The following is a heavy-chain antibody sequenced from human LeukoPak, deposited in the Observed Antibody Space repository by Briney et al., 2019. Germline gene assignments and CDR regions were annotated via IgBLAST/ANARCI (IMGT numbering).Heavy chain of an antibody. CDR3: ARTFGGNAETGVDY. D-gene: IGHD4-23*01. CDR2: IYSGGST. Sequence: GGSLRLSCAASGFTVSSNYMTRVRQAPGKGLEWVSTIYSGGSTYYADSVKGRFTISRDNSKNTLYLQMSSLRAEDTAVYYCARTFGGNAETGVDYWGQGTLVTVSS. V-gene: IGHV3-53*01. CDR1: GFTVSSNY. J-gene: IGHJ4*02.